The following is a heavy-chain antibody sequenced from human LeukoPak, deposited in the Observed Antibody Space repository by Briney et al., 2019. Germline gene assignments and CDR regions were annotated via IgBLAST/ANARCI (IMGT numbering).Heavy chain of an antibody. CDR3: ARQGAYAPRAEGLVLPAEN. V-gene: IGHV1-2*02. CDR1: AYTFTCFY. Sequence: GSSVKRSFKTSAYTFTCFYLHLGRQPPVQGLEWVGWINPKSGGQTYAQQFQGRVTMTRDTSISTAYLQFSRLTSDDSAVYYCARQGAYAPRAEGLVLPAENWGQGTLVTVSS. D-gene: IGHD3/OR15-3a*01. CDR2: INPKSGGQ. J-gene: IGHJ4*02.